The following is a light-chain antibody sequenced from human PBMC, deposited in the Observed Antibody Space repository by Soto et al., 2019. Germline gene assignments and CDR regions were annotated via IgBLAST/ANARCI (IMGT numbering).Light chain of an antibody. CDR2: GNS. Sequence: QSVLTQPPSVSGAPGQRVTISCTGSSSNIGAGYDVHWYQQLPGTAPKLLIYGNSNRPSGDPDRFSGSKSGTSASLAITGLQAEDEADYYCQSYDSSLPVVFGGGTKLTVL. CDR3: QSYDSSLPVV. V-gene: IGLV1-40*01. J-gene: IGLJ2*01. CDR1: SSNIGAGYD.